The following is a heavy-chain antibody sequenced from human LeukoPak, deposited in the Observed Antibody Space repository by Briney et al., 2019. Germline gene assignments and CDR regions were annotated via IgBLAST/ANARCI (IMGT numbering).Heavy chain of an antibody. V-gene: IGHV4-61*08. J-gene: IGHJ6*02. CDR2: IYYSGST. Sequence: SETLSLTCTVSGGSISSGGYYWSWIRQPPGKGLEWIGYIYYSGSTNYNPSLKSRVTISVDTSKNQFSLKLSSVTAADTAVYYCARVRGNYYYYYGMDVWGQGTTVTVSS. CDR1: GGSISSGGYY. CDR3: ARVRGNYYYYYGMDV.